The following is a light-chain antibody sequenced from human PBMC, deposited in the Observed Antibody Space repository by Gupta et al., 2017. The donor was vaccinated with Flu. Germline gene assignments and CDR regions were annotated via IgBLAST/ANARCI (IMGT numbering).Light chain of an antibody. Sequence: DIVMTQSPDSLAVSLGERATINCKSSQSVLYSSNNKNYLAWYQQKPGQPPKLLIYWASTRESGVPDRFSGSGSGTDFTLTISSLQAEDVAVYYCQQYYRTHLFTCGPGTKVDIK. CDR3: QQYYRTHLFT. CDR2: WAS. J-gene: IGKJ3*01. CDR1: QSVLYSSNNKNY. V-gene: IGKV4-1*01.